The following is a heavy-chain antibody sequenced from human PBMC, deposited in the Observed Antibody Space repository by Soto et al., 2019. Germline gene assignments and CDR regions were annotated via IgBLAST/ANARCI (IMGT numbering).Heavy chain of an antibody. CDR1: GGSLSSSSYY. D-gene: IGHD2-15*01. CDR3: ALHQSKGAAATGKFDP. V-gene: IGHV4-39*01. CDR2: IFYNGNT. J-gene: IGHJ5*02. Sequence: QLQLQESGPGLVKPSETLSLTCTVSGGSLSSSSYYWGWIRQPPGKGLEWIGNIFYNGNTYYNPSLQSRVTISVDTSKNQFSLKLSSVTAADTAVYSCALHQSKGAAATGKFDPWGQGTLVTVSS.